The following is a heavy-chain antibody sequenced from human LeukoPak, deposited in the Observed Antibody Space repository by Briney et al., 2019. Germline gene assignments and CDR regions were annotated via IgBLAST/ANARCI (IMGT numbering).Heavy chain of an antibody. CDR2: IYYSGNT. Sequence: SETLSLTCTVSGPSISSYYWNWIRQPPGKGLEWIGYIYYSGNTNYNPSLKSRVTISVDTSKNQFSLKLTSVTAADTAVYYCAHFKGGSFDFWGQGTMVTVSS. D-gene: IGHD1-26*01. CDR3: AHFKGGSFDF. CDR1: GPSISSYY. J-gene: IGHJ3*01. V-gene: IGHV4-59*08.